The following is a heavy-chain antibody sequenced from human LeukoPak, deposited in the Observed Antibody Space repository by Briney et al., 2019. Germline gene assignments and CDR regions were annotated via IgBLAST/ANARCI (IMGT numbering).Heavy chain of an antibody. Sequence: GGSLRLSCAASGFTFSSYSMNWVRQAPGKGLEWVSSISSSSSYIYYADLVKGRFTISRDNAKNSLYLQMNSLRAEDTAVYYCARGHHSYSSSSQPILGYYGMDVWGQGTTVTVSS. V-gene: IGHV3-21*01. J-gene: IGHJ6*02. CDR1: GFTFSSYS. CDR3: ARGHHSYSSSSQPILGYYGMDV. D-gene: IGHD6-6*01. CDR2: ISSSSSYI.